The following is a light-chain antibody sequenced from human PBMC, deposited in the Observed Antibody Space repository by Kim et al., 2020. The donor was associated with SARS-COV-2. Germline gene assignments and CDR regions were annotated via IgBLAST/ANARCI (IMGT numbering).Light chain of an antibody. V-gene: IGKV3-20*01. J-gene: IGKJ4*01. CDR2: GAS. CDR1: QTISSDS. Sequence: SPGESPTLSCRASQTISSDSLAWYQQRPGQAPRLLIYGASTRATDVPDRFSGGGSGTDFTLTLTTLEPEDFAVYYCQQYGDFVLTFGGGTKVDIK. CDR3: QQYGDFVLT.